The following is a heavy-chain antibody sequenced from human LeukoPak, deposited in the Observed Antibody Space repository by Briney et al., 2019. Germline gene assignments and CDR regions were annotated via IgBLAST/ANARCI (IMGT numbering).Heavy chain of an antibody. Sequence: GASVKVSCKTSGYTFTGYYMHWVGQAPGQGLEWMGWIDPNSGGTNYAQKFQGRVTMTRDTSIGTAYMELSGLTSDDTAVYYCARGYYDRGSLYYFDHWGQGTLVTVSS. V-gene: IGHV1-2*02. CDR2: IDPNSGGT. CDR1: GYTFTGYY. D-gene: IGHD3-22*01. CDR3: ARGYYDRGSLYYFDH. J-gene: IGHJ4*02.